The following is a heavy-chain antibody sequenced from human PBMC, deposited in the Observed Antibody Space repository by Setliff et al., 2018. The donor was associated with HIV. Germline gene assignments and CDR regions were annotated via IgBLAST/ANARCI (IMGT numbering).Heavy chain of an antibody. CDR2: ISNSCHDI. Sequence: GGSLRLSCVASGTDLNVGYMSWIRQAPGKGPEWVSYISNSCHDIAYLDSVKGRFTISRDNAKNSLYLQMSNLRVDDTAVYYCARWSGRTGGVWGQGTLVTVSS. CDR1: GTDLNVGY. CDR3: ARWSGRTGGV. V-gene: IGHV3-11*01. J-gene: IGHJ4*02. D-gene: IGHD3-10*01.